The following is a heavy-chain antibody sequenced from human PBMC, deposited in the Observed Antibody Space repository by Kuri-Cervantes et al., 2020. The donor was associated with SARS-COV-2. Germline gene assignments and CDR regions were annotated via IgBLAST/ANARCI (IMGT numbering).Heavy chain of an antibody. D-gene: IGHD6-13*01. CDR2: IYYGGST. CDR3: ARHVTLVRGAPGWFDP. CDR1: GGSISSSSYY. V-gene: IGHV4-39*07. Sequence: SETLSLTCTASGGSISSSSYYWGWIRQPPGKGLEWIGSIYYGGSTYYNPSLKSRVTISVDTSKNQFSLKLSSVTAADTAVYYCARHVTLVRGAPGWFDPWGQGTLVTVSS. J-gene: IGHJ5*02.